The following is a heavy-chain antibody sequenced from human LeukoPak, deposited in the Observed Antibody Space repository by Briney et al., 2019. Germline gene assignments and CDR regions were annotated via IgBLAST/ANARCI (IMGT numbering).Heavy chain of an antibody. CDR2: INPNSGGT. D-gene: IGHD3-10*01. V-gene: IGHV1-2*04. CDR1: GYTFTGYY. J-gene: IGHJ6*03. CDR3: ARVVDGSGSYYDDYYYYMDV. Sequence: ASVKVSCKASGYTFTGYYMHWVRQAPGQGLEWMGWINPNSGGTNYAQKFQGWVTMTRDTSISTAYMELSRLRSDDTAVYYCARVVDGSGSYYDDYYYYMDVWGKGTTVTVSS.